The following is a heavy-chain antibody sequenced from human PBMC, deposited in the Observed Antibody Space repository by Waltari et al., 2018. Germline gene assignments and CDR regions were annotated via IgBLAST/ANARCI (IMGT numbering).Heavy chain of an antibody. D-gene: IGHD5-12*01. CDR1: GGTFSSYA. J-gene: IGHJ4*02. V-gene: IGHV1-69*09. Sequence: QVQLVQSGAEVKKPGSSVKVSCKASGGTFSSYAISWVRQAPGQGLEWMGRIIPILGIANYAQKCQGRVTITADKSTSTAYMELSSLRSEDTAVYYCASPEPKKRDGYNSGFDYWGQGTLVTVSS. CDR3: ASPEPKKRDGYNSGFDY. CDR2: IIPILGIA.